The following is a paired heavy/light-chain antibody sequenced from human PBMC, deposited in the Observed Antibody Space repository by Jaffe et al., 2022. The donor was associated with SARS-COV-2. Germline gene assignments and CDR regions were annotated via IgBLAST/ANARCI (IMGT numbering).Light chain of an antibody. J-gene: IGKJ2*01. CDR1: QGIIHY. CDR3: QQYEDLPYT. Sequence: DIQMTQSPSSLSASVGDRVTITCQASQGIIHYLNWYQQKPGKAPKLLIYDASTLAPGVPSRFSGSGSGTDFTLTISSLQSEDFATYYCQQYEDLPYTFGQGTELDIK. CDR2: DAS. V-gene: IGKV1-33*01.
Heavy chain of an antibody. CDR2: IQPGDSDT. CDR1: GYTFTSYW. Sequence: EVQLVQSGAEVKKPGESLKISCKGSGYTFTSYWIGWVRQRPGKGLEWMGIIQPGDSDTRYSPSLQGQVTISADKSIDTAYLQWRSLKASDTAMYYCARQSGRYVVWGQGTLVTVSS. J-gene: IGHJ4*02. D-gene: IGHD1-26*01. CDR3: ARQSGRYVV. V-gene: IGHV5-51*01.